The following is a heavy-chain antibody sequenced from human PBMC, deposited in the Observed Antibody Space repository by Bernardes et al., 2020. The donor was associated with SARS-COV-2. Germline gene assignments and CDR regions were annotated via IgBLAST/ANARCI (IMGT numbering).Heavy chain of an antibody. CDR3: AKSPGYCTGGRCYYFDY. Sequence: GGSLRLSCAASGFTFHAYAMSWVRQAPGRPLAWASTISGSGGSPSYTDSGKGRFTISRDNSKNTLYLEMNSLRAEDTAVYRCAKSPGYCTGGRCYYFDYWGQGTLVSVSS. D-gene: IGHD2-15*01. J-gene: IGHJ4*02. CDR1: GFTFHAYA. CDR2: ISGSGGSP. V-gene: IGHV3-23*01.